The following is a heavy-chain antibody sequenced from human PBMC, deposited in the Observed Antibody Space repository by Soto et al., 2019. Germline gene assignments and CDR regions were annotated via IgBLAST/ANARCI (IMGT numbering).Heavy chain of an antibody. V-gene: IGHV1-69*06. CDR3: TSGIVVVPAAIVYYYYGMDV. CDR2: IIPIFNTA. Sequence: AVKVSGKASGGTFSNYAISWVRQAPGQGLEWMGGIIPIFNTANYAQKFQGRVTITADKSTSTAYMELSSLRSEDTAVYYCTSGIVVVPAAIVYYYYGMDVWGQGTTVTV. J-gene: IGHJ6*02. D-gene: IGHD2-2*02. CDR1: GGTFSNYA.